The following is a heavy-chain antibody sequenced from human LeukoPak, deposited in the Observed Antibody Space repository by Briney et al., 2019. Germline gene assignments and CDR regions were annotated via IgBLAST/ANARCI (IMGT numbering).Heavy chain of an antibody. CDR2: ISAYNGHT. CDR3: AREVTMVRGVITKYYNGMDV. CDR1: GYTFTSYG. Sequence: ASVKVSCKASGYTFTSYGMSWVRQAPGQGLEWMGWISAYNGHTDYAQKVQGRVTMTTDTSTSTAYMELRSLRSDDTAVYYCAREVTMVRGVITKYYNGMDVWGQGTTVTVSS. D-gene: IGHD3-10*01. J-gene: IGHJ6*02. V-gene: IGHV1-18*01.